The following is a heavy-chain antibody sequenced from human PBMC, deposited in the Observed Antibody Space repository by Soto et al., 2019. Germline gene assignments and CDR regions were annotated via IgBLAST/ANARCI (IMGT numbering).Heavy chain of an antibody. V-gene: IGHV4-31*03. D-gene: IGHD3-22*01. J-gene: IGHJ3*02. CDR1: GGSISSGGYY. Sequence: SETLSLTCTVSGGSISSGGYYWSWIRQHPGKGLEWIGYIYYSGSTYYNPSLKSRVTISVDTSKNQFSLKLSSVTAADTAVYYCARDDSSGYYQSNAAFDIWGQGTMVTVSS. CDR3: ARDDSSGYYQSNAAFDI. CDR2: IYYSGST.